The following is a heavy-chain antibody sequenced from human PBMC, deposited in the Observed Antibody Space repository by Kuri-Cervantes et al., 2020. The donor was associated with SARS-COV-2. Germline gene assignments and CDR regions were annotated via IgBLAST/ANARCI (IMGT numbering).Heavy chain of an antibody. CDR1: GASVTDISHY. J-gene: IGHJ5*02. CDR2: IYSSGTP. D-gene: IGHD6-19*01. V-gene: IGHV4-39*01. Sequence: SETLSLTCTVSGASVTDISHYWVWIRQPPGKGLEWIGTIYSSGTPYHNPSLKSRITLSLDKSKNQFSLTMTSMTAADTAVYYCARHNRIAVAGDVWFDPWGQGTLVTVSS. CDR3: ARHNRIAVAGDVWFDP.